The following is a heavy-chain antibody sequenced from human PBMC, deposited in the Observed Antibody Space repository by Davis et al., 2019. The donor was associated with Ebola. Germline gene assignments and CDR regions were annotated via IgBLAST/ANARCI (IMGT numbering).Heavy chain of an antibody. Sequence: AASVKVSCKASGYTFTGYYMHWVRQAPGQGLEWMGRINPNSGDTNYAQKFQGRVTMSRDTSTSTAYMEMSRLRSDDTAVYYCARATFGYNSGWYADYWGQGTLVTVSS. D-gene: IGHD6-19*01. CDR3: ARATFGYNSGWYADY. CDR1: GYTFTGYY. J-gene: IGHJ4*02. CDR2: INPNSGDT. V-gene: IGHV1-2*06.